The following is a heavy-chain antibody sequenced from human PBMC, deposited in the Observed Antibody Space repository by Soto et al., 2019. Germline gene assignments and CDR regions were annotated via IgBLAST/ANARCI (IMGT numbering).Heavy chain of an antibody. D-gene: IGHD2-2*01. V-gene: IGHV4-39*01. CDR3: GRLGGNCGSSSCFGFYVRGV. J-gene: IGHJ6*04. CDR1: GGSITSSSYS. CDR2: FYYSENT. Sequence: PSETLSLTCAVSGGSITSSSYSWGWVRQPPGKGLEWIATFYYSENTHYNPSLESRVTISVDTSKNQFSLKLSSVTAADTAVYYCGRLGGNCGSSSCFGFYVRGVWGKGTRVTVPS.